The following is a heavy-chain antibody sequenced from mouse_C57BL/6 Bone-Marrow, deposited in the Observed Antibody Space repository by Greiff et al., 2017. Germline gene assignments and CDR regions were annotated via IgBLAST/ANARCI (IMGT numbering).Heavy chain of an antibody. D-gene: IGHD2-4*01. CDR3: AKGVYDYDDSWFAY. Sequence: EVQVVESGGGLVKPGGSLKLSCAASGFTFSSYAMSWVRQTPEKRLEWVATISDGGSYTYYPDNVKGRFTISRDNAKNNLYLQMSHLKSEDTAMYYCAKGVYDYDDSWFAYWGQGTLVTVSA. V-gene: IGHV5-4*01. CDR1: GFTFSSYA. CDR2: ISDGGSYT. J-gene: IGHJ3*01.